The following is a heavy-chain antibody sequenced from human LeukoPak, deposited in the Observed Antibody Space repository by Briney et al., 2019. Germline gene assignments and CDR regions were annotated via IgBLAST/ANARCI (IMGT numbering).Heavy chain of an antibody. CDR1: GFTFSSYW. Sequence: SGGSLRLSCAASGFTFSSYWMGWVRQAPGQGLEWVANIRQEGSEKNYADSVKGRFTISRDNAKNSLYLQMSSLRVEGTAVYYCARRPPSKQWLVHFWFDPWGQGTLVTVSS. CDR3: ARRPPSKQWLVHFWFDP. J-gene: IGHJ5*02. D-gene: IGHD6-19*01. CDR2: IRQEGSEK. V-gene: IGHV3-7*03.